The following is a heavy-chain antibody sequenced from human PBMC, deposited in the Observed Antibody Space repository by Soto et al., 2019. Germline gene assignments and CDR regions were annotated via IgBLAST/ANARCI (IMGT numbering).Heavy chain of an antibody. J-gene: IGHJ5*02. CDR1: GGSVSSGNYY. V-gene: IGHV4-61*01. Sequence: QVQLQESGPGLVKPSETLSLTCSVSGGSVSSGNYYWSWIRQPPGKGLEWIGYVYYSGTTNYNPSLKSRVTISVDTSKNQFSLKLSSVTAADTAVYYCARSGVVAAAKWFDPWGQGTLVTVSS. CDR2: VYYSGTT. CDR3: ARSGVVAAAKWFDP. D-gene: IGHD2-15*01.